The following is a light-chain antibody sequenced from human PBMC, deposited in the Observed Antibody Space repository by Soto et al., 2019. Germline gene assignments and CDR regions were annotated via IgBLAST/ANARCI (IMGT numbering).Light chain of an antibody. CDR1: SSNIGAGYD. CDR2: GKS. J-gene: IGLJ1*01. Sequence: QSVLTQPSSVSGAPGQRVTISCTGSSSNIGAGYDVHWYQQVPGTAPKLLIYGKSNRPSGVPDRFSGSKSGTSASLAITGLQAEDEADYYCQSYDSRLSGYVFGTGTKVT. CDR3: QSYDSRLSGYV. V-gene: IGLV1-40*01.